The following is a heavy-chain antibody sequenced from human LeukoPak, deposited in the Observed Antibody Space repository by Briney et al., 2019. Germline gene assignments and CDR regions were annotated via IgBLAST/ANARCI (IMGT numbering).Heavy chain of an antibody. CDR2: ISGSGGST. J-gene: IGHJ4*02. CDR3: TKRVKYGGTWDHFAD. V-gene: IGHV3-23*01. D-gene: IGHD1-26*01. Sequence: GGSLRLSCAASGFTFSSYAMSWVRQAPGKGLEWVSAISGSGGSTYYADSVKGRFTISRDNSKSTLILQMNSLRVEDTALYYCTKRVKYGGTWDHFADWGQGTLVTVSS. CDR1: GFTFSSYA.